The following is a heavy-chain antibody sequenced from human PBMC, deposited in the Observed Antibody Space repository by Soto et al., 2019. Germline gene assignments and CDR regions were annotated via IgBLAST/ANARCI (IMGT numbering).Heavy chain of an antibody. J-gene: IGHJ4*02. CDR3: ARDSRVTIFGVVTEDY. D-gene: IGHD3-3*01. V-gene: IGHV3-30-3*01. CDR1: GFTFSSYA. CDR2: ISSDGSNK. Sequence: QVQLVESGGGVVQPGRSLRLSCAASGFTFSSYAMHWVRQAPGKGLEWVAVISSDGSNKYYADSVKGRFTISRDNSKNTLYLQMNSLRAEDTAVYYCARDSRVTIFGVVTEDYWGQGTLVTVSS.